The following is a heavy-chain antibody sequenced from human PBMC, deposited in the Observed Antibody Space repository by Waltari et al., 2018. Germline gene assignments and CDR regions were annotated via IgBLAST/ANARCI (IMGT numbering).Heavy chain of an antibody. CDR2: ISAYNGNT. CDR3: ARDGLYYDSSGYYYAPGEY. V-gene: IGHV1-18*01. CDR1: GYTFTSYG. J-gene: IGHJ4*02. Sequence: QVQLVQSGAEVKKPGASVKVSCKASGYTFTSYGISWVRPAPGQGLEWMGWISAYNGNTNYAQKLQGRVTMTTDTSTSTAYMELRSLRSDDTAVYYCARDGLYYDSSGYYYAPGEYWGQGTLVTVSS. D-gene: IGHD3-22*01.